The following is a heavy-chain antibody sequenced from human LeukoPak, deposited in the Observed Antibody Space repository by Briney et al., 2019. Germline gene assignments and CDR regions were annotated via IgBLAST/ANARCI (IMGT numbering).Heavy chain of an antibody. J-gene: IGHJ4*02. CDR2: MRYNGANK. Sequence: PGGSLRLSCAASGFTFSSYEMNWVRQAPGKGLEWVAFMRYNGANKDYADSVKGRFTVSGDNSKNTVYLQMSSLTAADTAVYYCAKDRSIGTYYTFDHWGQGTLVTVSS. CDR3: AKDRSIGTYYTFDH. V-gene: IGHV3-30*02. CDR1: GFTFSSYE. D-gene: IGHD1-26*01.